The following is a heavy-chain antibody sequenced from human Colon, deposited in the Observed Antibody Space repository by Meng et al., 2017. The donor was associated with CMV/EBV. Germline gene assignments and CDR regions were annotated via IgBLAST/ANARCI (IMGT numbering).Heavy chain of an antibody. V-gene: IGHV3-66*02. J-gene: IGHJ4*02. CDR3: GRNSRLLGGNDI. CDR2: IYSGGPT. CDR1: GFTVSTSY. Sequence: GGSLRLSCTASGFTVSTSYMSWVRQTPGKGLEWVALIYSGGPTAHADSVKGRFTISRDNSKNILYLQMDSLTKEDSGIYYRGRNSRLLGGNDIWGQGMLVTVSS. D-gene: IGHD3-16*01.